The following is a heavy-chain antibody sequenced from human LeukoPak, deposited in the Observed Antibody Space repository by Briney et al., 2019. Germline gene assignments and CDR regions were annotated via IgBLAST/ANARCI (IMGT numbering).Heavy chain of an antibody. CDR2: ITSSSNYI. Sequence: KSGGSLRLSCAASGFTFSSFSMNWVRQAPGKGLEWASSITSSSNYIYYASSVRGRFTISRDNAKNSLYLQMNSLRAEDTAVYYCARDLRLWGQGTLVTVSS. CDR1: GFTFSSFS. CDR3: ARDLRL. V-gene: IGHV3-21*01. J-gene: IGHJ4*02.